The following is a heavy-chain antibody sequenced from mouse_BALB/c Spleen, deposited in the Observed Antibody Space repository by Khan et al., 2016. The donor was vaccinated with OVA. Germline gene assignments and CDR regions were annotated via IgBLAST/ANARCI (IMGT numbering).Heavy chain of an antibody. V-gene: IGHV1-7*01. CDR3: ARDRIDY. CDR2: INPTSGYT. CDR1: GYTFTSYW. J-gene: IGHJ2*01. Sequence: QMQLEESGAELAKPGASVKLSCTASGYTFTSYWMHWIKQRPGQGLEWIGYINPTSGYTDYNQKFKDKATLTADKSSSTAYMQLSSLTSDDSAVYYCARDRIDYWGQGTAHTVSS.